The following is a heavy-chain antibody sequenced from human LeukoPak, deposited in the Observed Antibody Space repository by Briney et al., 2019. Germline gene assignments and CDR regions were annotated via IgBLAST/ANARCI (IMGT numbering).Heavy chain of an antibody. D-gene: IGHD6-19*01. V-gene: IGHV1-18*01. CDR2: ISAYNGNT. CDR1: GYTFTSYG. Sequence: ASVKVSCKASGYTFTSYGISWVRQAPGQGLEWMGWISAYNGNTNYAQKLQGRVTMTTDTSTSTAYMELRSLRSDDTAVYYCVRESTSLKTGYSSGWSSYWGQGTLVTVSS. J-gene: IGHJ4*02. CDR3: VRESTSLKTGYSSGWSSY.